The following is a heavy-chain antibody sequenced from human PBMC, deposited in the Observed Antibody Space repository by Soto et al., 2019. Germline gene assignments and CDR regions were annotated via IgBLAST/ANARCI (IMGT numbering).Heavy chain of an antibody. D-gene: IGHD2-2*01. J-gene: IGHJ4*02. CDR2: IYYSGST. CDR1: GGSISSYY. Sequence: QVQLQESGPGLVKPSETLSLTCTVSGGSISSYYWSWIRQPPGKGLEWIGYIYYSGSTNYNPSLKSRVTISVDTSKNQFSLKLSSVTAADTAVYYCARDRGQYCSSTSCLTGFDYWGQGTLVTVSS. V-gene: IGHV4-59*01. CDR3: ARDRGQYCSSTSCLTGFDY.